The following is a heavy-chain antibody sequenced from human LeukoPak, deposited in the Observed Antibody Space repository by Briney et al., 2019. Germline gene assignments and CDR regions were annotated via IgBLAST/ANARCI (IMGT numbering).Heavy chain of an antibody. CDR1: GFTFSSYG. Sequence: PGGSLRLSCAASGFTFSSYGMHWVRQAPGKGLEWAAVISYDGSNKYYADSVKGRFTISRDNAKNALYLQMNSLRAEDTAVYYCAKVGYNSGSSFDYWGQGTLVTVSS. V-gene: IGHV3-30*18. J-gene: IGHJ4*02. CDR2: ISYDGSNK. CDR3: AKVGYNSGSSFDY. D-gene: IGHD3-10*01.